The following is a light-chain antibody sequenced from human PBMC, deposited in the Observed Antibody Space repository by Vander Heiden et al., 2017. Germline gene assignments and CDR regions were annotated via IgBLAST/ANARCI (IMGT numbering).Light chain of an antibody. CDR2: RSD. CDR1: GPNIGRNH. Sequence: QSVLTHPPSASGPPGQRVTITCSQSGPNIGRNHVYWYQQLPGAAPKVLMYRSDQRPSGVPDRISGSKSGTSASLAISGLRSEDEATYYCAVWDDSLSGVLFGGGTKLTVL. CDR3: AVWDDSLSGVL. V-gene: IGLV1-47*01. J-gene: IGLJ2*01.